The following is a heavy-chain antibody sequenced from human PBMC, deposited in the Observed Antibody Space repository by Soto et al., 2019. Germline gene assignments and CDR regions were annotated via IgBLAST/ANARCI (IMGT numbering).Heavy chain of an antibody. V-gene: IGHV1-2*02. CDR2: INPATGAA. CDR3: ARGGGVGVAGSAAFDM. J-gene: IGHJ3*02. Sequence: QLHLVQSGAVVKKPGASVTVSCSASGYPVTAYYMHWVRQAPGRGLEWMGGINPATGAAKYTQTCQGRVNLTRDTSPRTVFREPGGLKLEDTAVFFWARGGGVGVAGSAAFDMWGQGTLVTVSS. CDR1: GYPVTAYY. D-gene: IGHD3-3*01.